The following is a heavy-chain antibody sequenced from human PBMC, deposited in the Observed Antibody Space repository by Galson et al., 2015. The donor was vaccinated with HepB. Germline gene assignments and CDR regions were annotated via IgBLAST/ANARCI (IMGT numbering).Heavy chain of an antibody. CDR2: ISGSGGST. V-gene: IGHV3-23*01. D-gene: IGHD2-2*01. Sequence: SLRLSCAASGFTFSSYAMSWVRQAPGKGLEWVSAISGSGGSTYYADSVKGRFTISRDNSKNTLYLQMNSLRAEDTAVYYCAKDYLLGYCSSTSCLSEGAFDIWGQGTMVTVSS. CDR1: GFTFSSYA. CDR3: AKDYLLGYCSSTSCLSEGAFDI. J-gene: IGHJ3*02.